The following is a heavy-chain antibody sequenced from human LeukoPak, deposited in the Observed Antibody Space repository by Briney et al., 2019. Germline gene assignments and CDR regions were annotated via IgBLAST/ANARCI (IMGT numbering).Heavy chain of an antibody. CDR3: XXXXXXXXYYYGPGGHFDY. D-gene: IGHD3-22*01. J-gene: IGHJ4*02. CDR1: GGSISSSTYY. Sequence: PSETLSLTCTVSGGSISSSTYYWGWIRQPPGKGLEWIGTIYYSGNTYYNPSLESRVTISVDTSKNQFSLKLTSVTAADTAVYXXXXXXXXXXYYYGPGGHFDYWGQGTLVTVSS. CDR2: IYYSGNT. V-gene: IGHV4-39*07.